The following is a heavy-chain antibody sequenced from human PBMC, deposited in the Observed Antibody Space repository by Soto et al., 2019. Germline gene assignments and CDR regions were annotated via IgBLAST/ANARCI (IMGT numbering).Heavy chain of an antibody. CDR2: ISSSSSYI. CDR1: GFTFSSYS. CDR3: AIAPVEMATIGSIPGY. Sequence: EVQLVESGGGLVKPGGSLRLSCAASGFTFSSYSMNWVRQAPGKGLEWFSSISSSSSYIYYADSVKGRFTISRDNAKNSLYLQMNSLRAEDTAVYYCAIAPVEMATIGSIPGYWGQGTLVTVSS. V-gene: IGHV3-21*01. J-gene: IGHJ4*02. D-gene: IGHD5-12*01.